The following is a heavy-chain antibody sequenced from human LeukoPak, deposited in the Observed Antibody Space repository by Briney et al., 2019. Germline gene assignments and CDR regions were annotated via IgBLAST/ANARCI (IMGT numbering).Heavy chain of an antibody. D-gene: IGHD5-12*01. J-gene: IGHJ6*02. V-gene: IGHV3-48*03. CDR3: ARGDSVDIVATILSRYYYGMDV. Sequence: GGSLRLSCAASGFTFSSYEMNWVRQAPGKGLEWVSYISSSGSTIYYADSVKGRFTISRDNAKNSLYLQMNSLRAEDTAVYYCARGDSVDIVATILSRYYYGMDVWGQGTTVTVSS. CDR2: ISSSGSTI. CDR1: GFTFSSYE.